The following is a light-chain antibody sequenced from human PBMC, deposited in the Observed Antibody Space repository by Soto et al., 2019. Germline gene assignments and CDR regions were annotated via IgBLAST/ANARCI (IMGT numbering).Light chain of an antibody. J-gene: IGKJ1*01. CDR3: MQGLQTPWT. V-gene: IGKV2-28*01. CDR2: LSS. Sequence: DIVMTQSPLSLPVTPGEPASISCRSSQSLLQSNGYNYLDWYLQKPGKSPHLLIYLSSNRASGVPDMFSGSGSSTDFTLKSSRVDDEDVGYYYCMQGLQTPWTFGEGTKVEIK. CDR1: QSLLQSNGYNY.